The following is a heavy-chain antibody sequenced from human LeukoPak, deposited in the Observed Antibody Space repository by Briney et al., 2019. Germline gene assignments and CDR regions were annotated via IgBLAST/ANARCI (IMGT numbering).Heavy chain of an antibody. J-gene: IGHJ4*02. V-gene: IGHV1-69*04. Sequence: SVKVSCKASGGTFSSYAISWVRQAPGQGLEWMGRLIPILGIANYAQKFQGRVTITADKSTSTAYMELSSLRSEDTAVYYCARDNLEYSYGEAFDYWGQGTLVTVSS. CDR2: LIPILGIA. CDR3: ARDNLEYSYGEAFDY. D-gene: IGHD5-18*01. CDR1: GGTFSSYA.